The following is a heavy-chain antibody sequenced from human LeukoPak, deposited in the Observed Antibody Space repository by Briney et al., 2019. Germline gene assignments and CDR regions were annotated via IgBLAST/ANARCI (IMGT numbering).Heavy chain of an antibody. CDR3: ARQEIGLRSFDP. CDR2: IYYTGTT. J-gene: IGHJ5*02. D-gene: IGHD3/OR15-3a*01. CDR1: GGSFSGYY. Sequence: SETLSLTCAVYGGSFSGYYWSWIRQSPGKNLEWLGSIYYTGTTHYNPSLKSRVTISVDTSKNQFSLNLSSVTAADTAVYYCARQEIGLRSFDPWGQGTLVTVSS. V-gene: IGHV4-34*01.